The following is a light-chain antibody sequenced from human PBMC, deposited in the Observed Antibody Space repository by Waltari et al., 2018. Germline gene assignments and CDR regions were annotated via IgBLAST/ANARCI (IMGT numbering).Light chain of an antibody. V-gene: IGKV2-40*01. CDR1: QIPKSRDDGYTY. J-gene: IGKJ2*01. CDR3: MQRLEFPYT. CDR2: MLV. Sequence: DIVMTQTPLSLPVSPGAPASISCRSSQIPKSRDDGYTYLDWFRHRPGQSPRLLIHMLVYRASGVPDRFSGTGSGRNFSLRISRVEADDVGDYYCMQRLEFPYTFGQGTRL.